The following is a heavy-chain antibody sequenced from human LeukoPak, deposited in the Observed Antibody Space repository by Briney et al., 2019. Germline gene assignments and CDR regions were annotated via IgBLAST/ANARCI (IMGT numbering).Heavy chain of an antibody. CDR3: ARLPVSGDYGLYWYFDL. Sequence: EESLKISCKGSGYSFTSYWIGWVRQMPGKGLEWMGIIYPGDSDIRYSPSFQGQVTISADRSISTAYLQWSSLKASDTAMYYCARLPVSGDYGLYWYFDLWGRGTLVTVSS. CDR2: IYPGDSDI. V-gene: IGHV5-51*01. D-gene: IGHD4-17*01. J-gene: IGHJ2*01. CDR1: GYSFTSYW.